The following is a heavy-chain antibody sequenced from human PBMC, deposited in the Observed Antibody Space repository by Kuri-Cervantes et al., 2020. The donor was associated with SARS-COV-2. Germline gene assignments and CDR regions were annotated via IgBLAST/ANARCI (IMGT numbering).Heavy chain of an antibody. CDR2: VNHRGST. J-gene: IGHJ4*02. V-gene: IGHV4-34*09. Sequence: LRLSCAFYGESFSGYYWNWIRQSPGKGLEWIGEVNHRGSTYYNPSLKSRVTISVDTSKNQFSPKLSSVTAADTAVYYCARADPVTHLFDYWGQGTLVTVSS. CDR1: GESFSGYY. CDR3: ARADPVTHLFDY. D-gene: IGHD4-17*01.